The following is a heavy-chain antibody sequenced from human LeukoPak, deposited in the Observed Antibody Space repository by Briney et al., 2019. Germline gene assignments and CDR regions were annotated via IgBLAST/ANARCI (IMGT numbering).Heavy chain of an antibody. CDR3: ARDWSYYYGIDV. CDR2: IYSDGTT. V-gene: IGHV3-53*04. J-gene: IGHJ6*02. Sequence: PGGSLRLSCAPSGFSVSENYISWVRQTPGKGLEWVSSIYSDGTTYYPDSVKGRFTISRHISNNTVDLQMNSLRAEDSALYYCARDWSYYYGIDVRGQGTTVTVSS. CDR1: GFSVSENY. D-gene: IGHD1-1*01.